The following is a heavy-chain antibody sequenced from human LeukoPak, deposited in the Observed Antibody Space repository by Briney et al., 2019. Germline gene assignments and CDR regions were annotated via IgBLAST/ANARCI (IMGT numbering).Heavy chain of an antibody. CDR3: AREGRYFDWLLGWSPYYFDY. CDR2: ISGSGSGGST. Sequence: GGSLRLSCAASGFTFSSSAMSWVRQAPGKGLEWVSSISGSGSGGSTYYADSVKGRFTISGDNSKNTLYLQMNSLRAEDTAVYYCAREGRYFDWLLGWSPYYFDYWGQGTLVTVSS. D-gene: IGHD3-9*01. V-gene: IGHV3-23*01. J-gene: IGHJ4*02. CDR1: GFTFSSSA.